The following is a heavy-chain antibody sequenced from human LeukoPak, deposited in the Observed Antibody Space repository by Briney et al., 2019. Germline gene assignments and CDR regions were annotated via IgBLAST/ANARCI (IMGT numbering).Heavy chain of an antibody. D-gene: IGHD3-3*01. CDR2: ISSSGSTI. CDR3: AKDIFSFWSGPGYFDY. J-gene: IGHJ4*02. Sequence: GGSLRLSCAASGFTFSSYEMNWVRQAPGKGLEWVSYISSSGSTIYYADSVKGRFTISRDNAKNSLYLQMNSLRAEDMALYYCAKDIFSFWSGPGYFDYWGQGTLVTVSS. CDR1: GFTFSSYE. V-gene: IGHV3-48*03.